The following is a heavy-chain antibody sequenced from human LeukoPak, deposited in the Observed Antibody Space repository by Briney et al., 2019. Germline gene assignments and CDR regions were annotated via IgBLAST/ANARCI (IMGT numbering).Heavy chain of an antibody. Sequence: GGSLRLSCAASGFTFSSYSMSWVRQAPGKGLEWVSSISSSSSYIYYAVSVKGRFTISRDNAKNSLYLQMNSLRAEDTAVYYCARASGYTSGWYDDAFDIWGQGTMVTVSS. CDR2: ISSSSSYI. CDR3: ARASGYTSGWYDDAFDI. V-gene: IGHV3-21*01. CDR1: GFTFSSYS. D-gene: IGHD6-19*01. J-gene: IGHJ3*02.